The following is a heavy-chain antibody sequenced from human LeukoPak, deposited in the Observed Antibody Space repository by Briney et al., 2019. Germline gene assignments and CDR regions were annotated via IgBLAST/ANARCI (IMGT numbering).Heavy chain of an antibody. Sequence: LPGGSLRLSCAASGFTFSSYAMHWVRQAPGKGLEWVAVISYDGGNKYYADSVKGRFTISRDNSKNTLYLQMNSLRAEDTAVYYCARDRSGSIAWGQGTLVTVSS. CDR1: GFTFSSYA. D-gene: IGHD3-3*02. V-gene: IGHV3-30-3*01. CDR3: ARDRSGSIA. CDR2: ISYDGGNK. J-gene: IGHJ5*02.